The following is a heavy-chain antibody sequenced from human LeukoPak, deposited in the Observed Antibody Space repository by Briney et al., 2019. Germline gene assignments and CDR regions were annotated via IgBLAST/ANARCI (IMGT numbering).Heavy chain of an antibody. V-gene: IGHV3-43*02. Sequence: GGSLRLFCAASVFTFHEYAMHWARQARGKGLVGVSLNSEDGCKTHYADSVKGRFTTSRDNTKNSQYLQMNSLRTEDTALYYCAKDFYYGSGSVDYWGQGTLVTVSS. CDR2: NSEDGCKT. J-gene: IGHJ4*02. CDR3: AKDFYYGSGSVDY. CDR1: VFTFHEYA. D-gene: IGHD3-10*01.